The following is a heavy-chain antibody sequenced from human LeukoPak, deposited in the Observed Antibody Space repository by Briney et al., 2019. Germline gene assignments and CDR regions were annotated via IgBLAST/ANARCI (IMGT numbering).Heavy chain of an antibody. V-gene: IGHV3-15*01. J-gene: IGHJ1*01. D-gene: IGHD6-25*01. CDR3: TTVERLGIEYFQH. Sequence: AGGSLRLSCAASGFNFSTYWVSSVRQAPGKGLEWVGRIKSKTDGGTTDYAAPVKGRFTISRDDSKNTLYLQMNSLKTEDTAVYYCTTVERLGIEYFQHWGQGTLVTVSS. CDR2: IKSKTDGGTT. CDR1: GFNFSTYW.